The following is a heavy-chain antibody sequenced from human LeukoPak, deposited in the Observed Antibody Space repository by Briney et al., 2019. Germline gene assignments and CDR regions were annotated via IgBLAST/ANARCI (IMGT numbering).Heavy chain of an antibody. Sequence: GGSLRLSCAASGFTFSSYSMNWVRQAPGKGLEWVSSISSSSSYIYYADSVKGRLTISRDNSKNTLYLQMNSLRAEDTAVYYCARDLREHGVFDIWGQGTMVTVSS. CDR2: ISSSSSYI. V-gene: IGHV3-21*04. CDR1: GFTFSSYS. CDR3: ARDLREHGVFDI. D-gene: IGHD1-26*01. J-gene: IGHJ3*02.